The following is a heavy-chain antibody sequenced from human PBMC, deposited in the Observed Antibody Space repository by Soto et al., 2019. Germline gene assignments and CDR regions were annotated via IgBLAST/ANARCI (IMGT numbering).Heavy chain of an antibody. Sequence: QVQLVQSGAEVKKPGASVTVSCKASGYTFTSYGISWVRQAPGQGLEWMGWISAYNGNTNYAQKLQCRVTMTTDTSTSTASMELRSLRSDDTAVYYCARESAVAALDPWGQGTLVTVSS. D-gene: IGHD6-19*01. CDR1: GYTFTSYG. CDR3: ARESAVAALDP. CDR2: ISAYNGNT. V-gene: IGHV1-18*01. J-gene: IGHJ5*02.